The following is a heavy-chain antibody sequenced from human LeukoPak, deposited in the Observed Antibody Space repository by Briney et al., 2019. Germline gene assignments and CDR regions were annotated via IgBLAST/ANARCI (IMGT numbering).Heavy chain of an antibody. CDR2: ISGSGGST. J-gene: IGHJ4*02. CDR1: GFTFTSYA. Sequence: PGGSLRLSRAASGFTFTSYAMSWVRQAPGKGLGWVSAISGSGGSTYYADSVKGRFTISRDNSKNTLYLQMNSLRAEDTDAYYCAQDRGLFIIPDVAIVYWRQATLVTVSS. CDR3: AQDRGLFIIPDVAIVY. V-gene: IGHV3-23*01. D-gene: IGHD3-3*01.